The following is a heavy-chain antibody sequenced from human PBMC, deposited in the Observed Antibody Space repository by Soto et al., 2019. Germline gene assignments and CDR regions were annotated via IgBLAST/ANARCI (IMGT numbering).Heavy chain of an antibody. V-gene: IGHV3-23*01. CDR2: LSDSGDSI. CDR1: GFIFNTHA. D-gene: IGHD6-13*01. J-gene: IGHJ4*02. Sequence: GGSLRLSCAASGFIFNTHAMTWVRQAPGKGLEWVSGLSDSGDSIYYADSVKGRFTIYRDNSMNTLYLQMNTLRVEDTAVYYCAKVSSSWYAGFFDLWGQGTLVTVSS. CDR3: AKVSSSWYAGFFDL.